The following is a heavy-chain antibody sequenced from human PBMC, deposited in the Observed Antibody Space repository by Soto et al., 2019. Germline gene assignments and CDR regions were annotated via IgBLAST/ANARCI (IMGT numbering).Heavy chain of an antibody. CDR2: IYTSGST. CDR3: ARGSGLYSSSWYGY. D-gene: IGHD6-13*01. CDR1: CRSIRSYY. V-gene: IGHV4-4*07. Sequence: ETLSLTCPVSCRSIRSYYWSWIRQPAGKGLEWIGRIYTSGSTNYNPSLKSRVTMSVDTSKNQFSLKLSSVTAADTAVYYCARGSGLYSSSWYGYWGQGTLVTVSS. J-gene: IGHJ4*02.